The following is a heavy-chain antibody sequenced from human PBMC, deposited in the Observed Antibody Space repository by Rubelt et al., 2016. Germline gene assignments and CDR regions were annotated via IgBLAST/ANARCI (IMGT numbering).Heavy chain of an antibody. CDR3: SKDVNPYSYGHGSF. V-gene: IGHV4-4*07. J-gene: IGHJ4*02. CDR1: GGSIDNYY. Sequence: QVQLQESGPGLVKPSETLSLTCTVSGGSIDNYYWSWIRQPAGQGLEWIGRIYSGGNTDYNPSLKSRVTMSVAMSENQSSLGLTVVTAADTASYYCSKDVNPYSYGHGSFWGQGTRVTVSS. D-gene: IGHD5-18*01. CDR2: IYSGGNT.